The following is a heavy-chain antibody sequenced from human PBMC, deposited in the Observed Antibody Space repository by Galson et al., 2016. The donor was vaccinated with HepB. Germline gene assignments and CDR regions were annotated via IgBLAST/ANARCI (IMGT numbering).Heavy chain of an antibody. CDR1: GFSFPSTGVA. V-gene: IGHV2-5*02. CDR3: ARLGTCGRDCYSFDY. CDR2: IHWDDDK. J-gene: IGHJ4*02. Sequence: PALVKPTQTLTLTCTFSGFSFPSTGVAVAWIRQPPGKALEWLALIHWDDDKDYSPSLKSRLAITKDLSRNQVVLTMTNMDPVDTTTYYCARLGTCGRDCYSFDYWGQGILDTVS. D-gene: IGHD2-21*02.